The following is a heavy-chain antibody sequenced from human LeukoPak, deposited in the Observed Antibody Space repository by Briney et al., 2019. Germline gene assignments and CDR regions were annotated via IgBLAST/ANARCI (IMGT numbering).Heavy chain of an antibody. J-gene: IGHJ6*02. CDR3: ARYLFSPNNYYSGVDV. V-gene: IGHV4-39*01. Sequence: SETLSLTCTVSGGSISSNNYYWGWIHQPPGKGLEWIGSIYYGGGTYYNPSLRSRVTISVDTSKNQFSLKLSSVTAPDMAVYYYARYLFSPNNYYSGVDVWGQGTTVTVPS. CDR1: GGSISSNNYY. D-gene: IGHD2/OR15-2a*01. CDR2: IYYGGGT.